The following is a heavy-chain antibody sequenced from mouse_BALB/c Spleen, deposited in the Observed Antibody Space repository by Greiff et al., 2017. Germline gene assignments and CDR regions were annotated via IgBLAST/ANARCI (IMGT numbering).Heavy chain of an antibody. Sequence: EVKVEESGGGLVKLGGSLKLSCAASGFTFSSYYMSWVRQTPEKRLELVAAINSNGGSTYYPDTVKGRFTISRDNAKNTLYLQMSSLKPEDTALYYCARQLTLDYWGQGTTLTVSS. CDR2: INSNGGST. CDR3: ARQLTLDY. CDR1: GFTFSSYY. D-gene: IGHD4-1*01. V-gene: IGHV5-6-2*01. J-gene: IGHJ2*01.